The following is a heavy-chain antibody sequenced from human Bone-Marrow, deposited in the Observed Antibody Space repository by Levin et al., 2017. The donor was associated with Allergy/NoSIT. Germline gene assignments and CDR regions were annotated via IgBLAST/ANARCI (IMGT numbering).Heavy chain of an antibody. CDR1: GGSISSGDYY. V-gene: IGHV4-30-4*01. CDR2: IYYSGST. CDR3: ARANYYYDSSGYDPPFDY. J-gene: IGHJ4*02. D-gene: IGHD3-22*01. Sequence: SETLSLTCTVSGGSISSGDYYWSWIRQPPGKGLEWIGYIYYSGSTYYNPSLKSRVTISVDTSKNQFSLKLSSVTAADTAVYYCARANYYYDSSGYDPPFDYWGQGTLVTVSS.